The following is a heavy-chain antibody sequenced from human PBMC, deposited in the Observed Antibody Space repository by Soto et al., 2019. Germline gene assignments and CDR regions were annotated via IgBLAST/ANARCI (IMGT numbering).Heavy chain of an antibody. V-gene: IGHV3-13*01. CDR2: IGTAGDT. CDR1: GFTFSSYD. J-gene: IGHJ3*02. CDR3: ARGLYDRNYASQPAFDI. D-gene: IGHD1-7*01. Sequence: PGGSLRLSCAASGFTFSSYDMHWVRQATGKCLEWVSAIGTAGDTYYPGSVKGRFTISREHAKNSLYLQMNSLRAEDTAVYYCARGLYDRNYASQPAFDIWGQGTMVTVSS.